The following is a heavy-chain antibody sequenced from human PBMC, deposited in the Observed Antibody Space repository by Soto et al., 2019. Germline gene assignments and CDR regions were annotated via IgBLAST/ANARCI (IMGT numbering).Heavy chain of an antibody. D-gene: IGHD1-20*01. CDR2: IIPMFDTP. J-gene: IGHJ4*02. Sequence: QVQLVQSGAEVKKPGSSMKVSCKTSGGTFSNYYISWVRQAPGQGLEWMGDIIPMFDTPKYAQKFQGRVTITADESTCAAFMELSSLRAEDTAVYYCARGYSTGYFDYWGQGTLITVSS. CDR1: GGTFSNYY. V-gene: IGHV1-69*01. CDR3: ARGYSTGYFDY.